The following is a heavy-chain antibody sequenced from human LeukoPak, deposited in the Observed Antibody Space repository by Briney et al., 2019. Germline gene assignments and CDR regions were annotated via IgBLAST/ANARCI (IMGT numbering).Heavy chain of an antibody. Sequence: SETLSLTCTVSGGSISSYYWSWIRQPPGKGLEWIGYIYYSGSTNYNPSLKSRVTISVDTSKNQFSLKLSSVTAADTAVYYCARDRSLLGWFGFDIWGQGTMVTVSS. CDR2: IYYSGST. CDR3: ARDRSLLGWFGFDI. D-gene: IGHD3-3*01. J-gene: IGHJ3*02. V-gene: IGHV4-59*01. CDR1: GGSISSYY.